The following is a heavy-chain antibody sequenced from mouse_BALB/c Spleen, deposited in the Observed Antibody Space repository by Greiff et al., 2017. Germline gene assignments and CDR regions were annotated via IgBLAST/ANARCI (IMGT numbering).Heavy chain of an antibody. CDR2: IRNKANGYTT. CDR3: ARDNPNDYDAWFAY. J-gene: IGHJ3*01. D-gene: IGHD2-4*01. Sequence: EVQLVESGGGLVQPGGSLRLSCATSGFTFTDYYMSWVRQPPGKALEWLGFIRNKANGYTTEYSASVKGRFTISRDNSQSILYLQMNTLRAEDSATYYCARDNPNDYDAWFAYWGQGTLVTVSA. V-gene: IGHV7-3*02. CDR1: GFTFTDYY.